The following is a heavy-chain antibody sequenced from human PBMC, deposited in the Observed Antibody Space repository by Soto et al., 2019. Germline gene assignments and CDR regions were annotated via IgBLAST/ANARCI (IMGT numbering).Heavy chain of an antibody. Sequence: QVQLVQSGAEVKKPGASVKVSCKASGYTFSNYGIGWVRQAPGQGLEWMGWISPYNGNTNYAQKVQGRVTMTTDTSTSTAYMELRSLRSDDTAVYYCARGGADCRGGSCSPNWFDPWGQGTLVTVSS. CDR2: ISPYNGNT. CDR3: ARGGADCRGGSCSPNWFDP. CDR1: GYTFSNYG. J-gene: IGHJ5*02. D-gene: IGHD2-15*01. V-gene: IGHV1-18*01.